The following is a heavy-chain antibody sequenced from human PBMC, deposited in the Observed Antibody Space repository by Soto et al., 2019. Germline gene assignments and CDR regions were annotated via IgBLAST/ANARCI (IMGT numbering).Heavy chain of an antibody. CDR3: SKESYASGYYQLDY. D-gene: IGHD3-22*01. J-gene: IGHJ4*02. CDR2: ISGSGGST. V-gene: IGHV3-23*01. CDR1: GFTFSSYA. Sequence: PGGSLRLSCAASGFTFSSYAMSWVRQAPGKGLEWVSAISGSGGSTYYADSVKGRFTISRDNSKNTLYLQMNSLRAEDTAVYYCSKESYASGYYQLDYWARGTLVPVS.